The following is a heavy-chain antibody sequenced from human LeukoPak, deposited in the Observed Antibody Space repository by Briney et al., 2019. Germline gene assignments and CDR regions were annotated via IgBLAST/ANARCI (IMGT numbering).Heavy chain of an antibody. CDR2: IYSGVTT. V-gene: IGHV3-66*02. CDR3: AKGKDYYLDY. D-gene: IGHD3-10*01. CDR1: GFTVSSNF. J-gene: IGHJ4*02. Sequence: AGGSLRLSCAASGFTVSSNFMSWVRQAPGKGLEWVSVIYSGVTTYYADSVKGRITISRDNSKNTLYVQMNSLRAEDTAVYYCAKGKDYYLDYWGQGTLVTVSS.